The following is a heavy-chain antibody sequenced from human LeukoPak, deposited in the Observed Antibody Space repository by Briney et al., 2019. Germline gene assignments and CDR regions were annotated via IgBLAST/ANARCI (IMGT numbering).Heavy chain of an antibody. J-gene: IGHJ4*02. CDR3: ARGLGYCTSTTCLLPFDY. D-gene: IGHD2-2*01. Sequence: PGGPLRLSCAASGFTVSTYYMTWVRQAPGKGLECVSVIYSGGSTYYADSVKRRFTVSRDKNTLYLQMNSLRAEDTAMYYCARGLGYCTSTTCLLPFDYWGQGTLVTVSS. CDR1: GFTVSTYY. V-gene: IGHV3-53*01. CDR2: IYSGGST.